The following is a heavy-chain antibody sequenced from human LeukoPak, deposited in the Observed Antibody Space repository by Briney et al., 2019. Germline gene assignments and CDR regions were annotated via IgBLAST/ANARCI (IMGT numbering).Heavy chain of an antibody. V-gene: IGHV4-4*09. CDR2: IYTSGST. J-gene: IGHJ6*03. CDR3: ARGEADYYYYMDV. Sequence: SETLSLTCTVSGGSISSHYWSWIPHPPGKGLEGIGYIYTSGSTNYNPSLKSRVTISVDTSKNQFSLKLSSVTAADTAVYYCARGEADYYYYMDVWGKGTTVTVSS. CDR1: GGSISSHY.